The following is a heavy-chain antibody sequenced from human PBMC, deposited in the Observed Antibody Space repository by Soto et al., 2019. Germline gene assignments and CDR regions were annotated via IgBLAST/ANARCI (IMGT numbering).Heavy chain of an antibody. D-gene: IGHD3-10*01. J-gene: IGHJ4*02. CDR2: IWYDGSDK. V-gene: IGHV3-33*01. Sequence: QVQLVESGGGVVQPGKSLRLSCAASGFTFSSHGMHWVRQAPGKGLDWVALIWYDGSDKNYADSVKGRFIISRDNSKNTLYLQINSLRAEDTAVYFCARDYFGSGRYPALDYWGQGTLVTVSS. CDR3: ARDYFGSGRYPALDY. CDR1: GFTFSSHG.